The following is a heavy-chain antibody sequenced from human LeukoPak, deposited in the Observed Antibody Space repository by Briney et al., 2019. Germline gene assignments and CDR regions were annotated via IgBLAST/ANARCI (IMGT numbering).Heavy chain of an antibody. J-gene: IGHJ4*02. V-gene: IGHV1-2*02. CDR3: AGDEGLVYSSSPIDN. D-gene: IGHD6-13*01. CDR1: GYTFTGYY. Sequence: ASVKVSCKASGYTFTGYYMHWVRQAPGQGLEWMGWINPNSGGTNYAQKFQGRVTMTRDTSISTAYMELSRLRSDDTAVYYCAGDEGLVYSSSPIDNWGQGTLVTVSS. CDR2: INPNSGGT.